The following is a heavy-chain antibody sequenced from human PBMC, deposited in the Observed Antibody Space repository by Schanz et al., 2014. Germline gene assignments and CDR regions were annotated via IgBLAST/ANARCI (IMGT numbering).Heavy chain of an antibody. CDR3: ARAGYCTSVSCSLFVSDY. V-gene: IGHV3-33*01. CDR2: IWYDGSNK. D-gene: IGHD2-2*03. J-gene: IGHJ4*02. CDR1: GFTFSSYG. Sequence: VQLVESGGGVVQPGRSLRLSCAASGFTFSSYGMHWVRQAPGKGLEWVAVIWYDGSNKYYADSVKGRFTISRDNSKNTLFLQMNSLRVEDTAVYYCARAGYCTSVSCSLFVSDYWGQGTLVTVSS.